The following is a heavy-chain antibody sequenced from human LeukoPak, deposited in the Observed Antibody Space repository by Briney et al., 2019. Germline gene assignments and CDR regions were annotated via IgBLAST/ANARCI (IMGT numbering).Heavy chain of an antibody. CDR3: ARLAGCPTSVDAFDI. V-gene: IGHV5-51*01. D-gene: IGHD2-8*01. CDR1: GFSFTSYW. CDR2: IYPGDSDT. J-gene: IGHJ3*02. Sequence: GESLKISWKGSGFSFTSYWIGRVRQVPGKGLGWMGIIYPGDSDTRCSPSFQGQVTISVDKPISTAYLQWSSLKASDTAMYYCARLAGCPTSVDAFDIWGQGTMVTVSS.